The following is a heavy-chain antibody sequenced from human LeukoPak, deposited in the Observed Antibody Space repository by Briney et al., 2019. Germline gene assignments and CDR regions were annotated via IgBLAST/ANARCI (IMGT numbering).Heavy chain of an antibody. V-gene: IGHV4-34*01. CDR3: ARIRSRKWGFDY. CDR2: INHFGST. CDR1: GFTFSSYA. D-gene: IGHD1-26*01. Sequence: GSLRLSCAASGFTFSSYAMSWIRQPPGKGLEWIGEINHFGSTNYNPSLKSRVTISIDTSKNQFSLKLSSVTAADTAVYYCARIRSRKWGFDYWGQGTLVTVSS. J-gene: IGHJ4*02.